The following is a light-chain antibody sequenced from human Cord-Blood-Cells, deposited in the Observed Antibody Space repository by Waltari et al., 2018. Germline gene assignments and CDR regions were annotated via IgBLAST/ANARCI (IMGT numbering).Light chain of an antibody. J-gene: IGKJ2*01. CDR3: QQYYSYPYT. CDR2: AAS. Sequence: AIRMTQSPSPFSASTGDSVTITCRARQGISSYLAWYQQKPGKAPKLLIYAASTLQSGVPSRFSGSGSGTDFTLTISCLQSEDFATYYCQQYYSYPYTFGQGTKLEIK. CDR1: QGISSY. V-gene: IGKV1-8*01.